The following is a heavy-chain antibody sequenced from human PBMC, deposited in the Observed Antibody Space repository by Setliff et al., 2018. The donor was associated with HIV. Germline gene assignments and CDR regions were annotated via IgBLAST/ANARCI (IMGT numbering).Heavy chain of an antibody. D-gene: IGHD3-16*01. CDR3: SRHRANWGGPWDY. CDR1: GYSISSGYY. Sequence: SETLSLTCDVSGYSISSGYYWGWIRQPPGKGLEWIGSIYHSGTIFYKPSLKSRLAISVDTSKKHFSLNLTSVTAADTAVYFCSRHRANWGGPWDYWGQGTLVTVSS. V-gene: IGHV4-38-2*01. CDR2: IYHSGTI. J-gene: IGHJ4*02.